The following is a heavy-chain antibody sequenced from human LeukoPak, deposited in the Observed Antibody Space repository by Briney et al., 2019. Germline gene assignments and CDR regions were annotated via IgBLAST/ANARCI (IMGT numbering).Heavy chain of an antibody. CDR2: ISGSGGST. CDR1: GFTFSSYD. V-gene: IGHV3-23*01. CDR3: AKDSSSWSYYFDY. Sequence: GGYLRLSCAASGFTFSSYDMSWDRQAPGKGLEWVSAISGSGGSTYYADSVKGRFTISRDNSKNTLYLQMNSLRAEDTAVYYCAKDSSSWSYYFDYWGQGTLVTVSS. J-gene: IGHJ4*02. D-gene: IGHD6-13*01.